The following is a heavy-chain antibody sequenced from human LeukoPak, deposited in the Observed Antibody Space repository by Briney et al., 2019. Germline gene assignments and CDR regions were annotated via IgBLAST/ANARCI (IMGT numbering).Heavy chain of an antibody. CDR3: AREYYDILTDPYYYMDV. Sequence: PSETLSLTCTVSGGSISSYYWSWIRQPPGKGLEWIGYIYYSGSTNYKPSLKSRVTISLDTSKNQFSLKLSSVTAADTAVYFCAREYYDILTDPYYYMDVWGKGTTVTVSS. J-gene: IGHJ6*03. CDR2: IYYSGST. CDR1: GGSISSYY. V-gene: IGHV4-4*08. D-gene: IGHD3-9*01.